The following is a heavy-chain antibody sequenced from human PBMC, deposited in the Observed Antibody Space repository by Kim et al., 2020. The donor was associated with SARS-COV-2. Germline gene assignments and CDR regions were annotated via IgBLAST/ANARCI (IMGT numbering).Heavy chain of an antibody. CDR3: ARGPYCSGGSCYRFDY. Sequence: SVKVSCKASGYTFTSYDINWVRQATGQGLEWMGWMNPNSGNTGYAQKFQGRVTMTRNTSISTAYMELSSLRSEDTAVYYCARGPYCSGGSCYRFDYWGQGTLVTVSS. CDR1: GYTFTSYD. CDR2: MNPNSGNT. D-gene: IGHD2-15*01. J-gene: IGHJ4*02. V-gene: IGHV1-8*01.